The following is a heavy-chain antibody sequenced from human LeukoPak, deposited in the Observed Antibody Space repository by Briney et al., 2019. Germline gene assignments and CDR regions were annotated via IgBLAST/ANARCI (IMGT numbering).Heavy chain of an antibody. CDR3: AREIIVVRGAFDI. Sequence: KPSETLSLTCAVYGGSLSGYYWSWFRQSPGKGLEWIGEVNHRGSTNYNPSLKSRVTISVDTSKNQFSLKLSSVTAADTAVYYCAREIIVVRGAFDIWGQGTMVTVSS. V-gene: IGHV4-34*01. CDR2: VNHRGST. D-gene: IGHD3-22*01. J-gene: IGHJ3*02. CDR1: GGSLSGYY.